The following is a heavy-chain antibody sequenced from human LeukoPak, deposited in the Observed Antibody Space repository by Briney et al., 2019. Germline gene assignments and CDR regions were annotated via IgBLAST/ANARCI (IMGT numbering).Heavy chain of an antibody. V-gene: IGHV4-39*07. CDR3: ARARYYDSSGFLYYFDY. CDR1: GGSISRSSYY. D-gene: IGHD3-22*01. J-gene: IGHJ4*02. Sequence: SDTLSLTCSVSGGSISRSSYYWGWIRQPPGRGLEWIGRIYYSGSTYQNPSLKSRVTMSVDTSKNQFSLKLSSVPAADTAVYYCARARYYDSSGFLYYFDYWGQGTLVTVSS. CDR2: IYYSGST.